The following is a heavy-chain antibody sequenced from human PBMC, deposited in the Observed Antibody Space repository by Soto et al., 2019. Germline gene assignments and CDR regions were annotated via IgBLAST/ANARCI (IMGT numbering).Heavy chain of an antibody. D-gene: IGHD3-22*01. CDR1: VGSISSGGYY. CDR3: AGYYDSSGHSPAFDI. CDR2: IYYSGST. V-gene: IGHV4-30-4*01. Sequence: QVQLQESGPGLVKPSQTLSLTCTVSVGSISSGGYYWSWIRQPPGKGLEWMGYIYYSGSTYYNPSLKSRVTISVDTSNNQFSLKLSSVTAADTAVYYCAGYYDSSGHSPAFDIWGQGTMVTVSS. J-gene: IGHJ3*02.